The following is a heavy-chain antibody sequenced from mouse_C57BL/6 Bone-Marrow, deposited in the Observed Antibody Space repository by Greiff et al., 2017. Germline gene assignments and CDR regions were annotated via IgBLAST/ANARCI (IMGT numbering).Heavy chain of an antibody. V-gene: IGHV1-64*01. CDR1: GYTFTSYW. J-gene: IGHJ4*01. Sequence: QVQLQQPGAELVKPGASVKLSCKASGYTFTSYWMHWVKQRPGQGLEWIGMIHPNSGSTNYNQKFKSKATLTVDKSSSTAYMQLSSLTAEDSAVDYCARSNSTFAMDDWGQGTSVTVAS. CDR2: IHPNSGST. CDR3: ARSNSTFAMDD. D-gene: IGHD2-5*01.